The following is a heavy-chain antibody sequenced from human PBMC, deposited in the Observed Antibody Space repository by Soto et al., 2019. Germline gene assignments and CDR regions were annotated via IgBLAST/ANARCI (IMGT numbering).Heavy chain of an antibody. CDR3: ARVTPGNNLYYFSGLDF. Sequence: GSLRLSCVASGFTFDTYGIHWVRQAPGKGLQWVALISYEGSNTYYADSVRGRFTISRDNSKNTLYLQMNTLRPEDTGLYYCARVTPGNNLYYFSGLDFWGQGTSVTVSS. CDR2: ISYEGSNT. V-gene: IGHV3-30-3*01. J-gene: IGHJ6*02. D-gene: IGHD1-1*01. CDR1: GFTFDTYG.